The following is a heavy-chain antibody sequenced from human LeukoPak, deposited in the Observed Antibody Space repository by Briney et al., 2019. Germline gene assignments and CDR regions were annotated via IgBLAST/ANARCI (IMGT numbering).Heavy chain of an antibody. CDR3: ARDRITMVRGGPVSWFDP. D-gene: IGHD3-10*01. J-gene: IGHJ5*02. V-gene: IGHV4-30-4*01. Sequence: ASQTLSLTCTVSGGSISSGDYYWSWLRQPPGKGLEWIGYIYYSGSTYYNPSLKSRVTISVDTSKNQFSLKLSSVTAADTAVYYCARDRITMVRGGPVSWFDPWGQGTLVTVSS. CDR1: GGSISSGDYY. CDR2: IYYSGST.